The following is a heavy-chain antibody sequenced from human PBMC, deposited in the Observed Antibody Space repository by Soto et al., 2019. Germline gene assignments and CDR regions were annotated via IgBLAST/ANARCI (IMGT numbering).Heavy chain of an antibody. D-gene: IGHD2-15*01. J-gene: IGHJ4*02. CDR1: GFTFSSYS. Sequence: EVQLVESGGGLVKPGGSLRLSCAASGFTFSSYSMNWVRQAPGKGLEWVSSISSSSSYIYYADSVKGRFTISRDNAKNSLYLQMNSLGAEDTAVYYCARVGRGVVVAAIDYWGQGTLDTVSS. CDR3: ARVGRGVVVAAIDY. V-gene: IGHV3-21*01. CDR2: ISSSSSYI.